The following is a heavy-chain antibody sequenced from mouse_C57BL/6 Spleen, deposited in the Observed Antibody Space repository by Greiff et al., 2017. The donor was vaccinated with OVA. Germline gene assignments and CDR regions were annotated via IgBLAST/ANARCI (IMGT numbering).Heavy chain of an antibody. V-gene: IGHV5-6*01. CDR1: GFTFSSYG. CDR3: ARLDSSGY. CDR2: ISSGGSYT. J-gene: IGHJ2*01. Sequence: VHVKQSGGDLVKPGGSLKLSCAASGFTFSSYGMSWVRQTPDKRLEWVATISSGGSYTYYPDSVKGRFTISRDNAKNTLYLQMSSLKSEDTAMYYCARLDSSGYWGQGTTLTVSS. D-gene: IGHD3-2*02.